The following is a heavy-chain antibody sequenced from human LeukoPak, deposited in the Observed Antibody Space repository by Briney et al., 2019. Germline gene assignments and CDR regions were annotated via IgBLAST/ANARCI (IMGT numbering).Heavy chain of an antibody. Sequence: GGSLRLSCAASGFTFSSYGMHWVRQAPGKGLEWVAFIRYDGSNKYYADSVKGRFTISRDNSKNTLYLQMNSLRAEDTAVYYCAKMYAAAESWPVFDPWGQGTLVTVSS. D-gene: IGHD6-13*01. CDR1: GFTFSSYG. CDR2: IRYDGSNK. CDR3: AKMYAAAESWPVFDP. J-gene: IGHJ5*02. V-gene: IGHV3-30*02.